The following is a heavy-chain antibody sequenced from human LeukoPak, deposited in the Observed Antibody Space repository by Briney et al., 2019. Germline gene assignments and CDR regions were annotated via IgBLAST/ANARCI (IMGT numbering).Heavy chain of an antibody. CDR1: GGSISSYY. Sequence: SETLSLTGTVSGGSISSYYWSWIRQPPGKGLEWIGYIYYSGSTNYNPSLKSRVTISVDTSKNQFSLKLSSVTAADTAVYYCARLGGESYYDYVWGSYRYPYYFDYWGQGTLVTVSS. CDR3: ARLGGESYYDYVWGSYRYPYYFDY. CDR2: IYYSGST. V-gene: IGHV4-59*08. J-gene: IGHJ4*02. D-gene: IGHD3-16*02.